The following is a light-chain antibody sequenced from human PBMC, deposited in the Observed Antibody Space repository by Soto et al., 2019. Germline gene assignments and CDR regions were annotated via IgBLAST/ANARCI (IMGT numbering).Light chain of an antibody. Sequence: EILMTQSPVTLSVSPGERATLSCRASRSVSIKLAWYQQKLGQAPRLLIYDTSTRATGIPARFSGSGSGTEFTLTISSLQSEDFAVYYCQQYNNWPPITFGQGTRLEIK. CDR1: RSVSIK. V-gene: IGKV3-15*01. CDR2: DTS. CDR3: QQYNNWPPIT. J-gene: IGKJ5*01.